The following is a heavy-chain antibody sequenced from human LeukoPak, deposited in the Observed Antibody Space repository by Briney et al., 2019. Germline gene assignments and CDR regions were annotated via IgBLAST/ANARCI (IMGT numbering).Heavy chain of an antibody. V-gene: IGHV3-21*01. J-gene: IGHJ4*02. CDR3: VRGGYPDY. CDR2: ISDSSSHI. D-gene: IGHD5-18*01. Sequence: PGGSLRLSCAASGFTFSSYSMNWVRQAPGKGLEWVSSISDSSSHIYYADSVRGRFTISRDNAKNSLYLQMNSLRVEDTAVYYCVRGGYPDYWGQGTLVTVSS. CDR1: GFTFSSYS.